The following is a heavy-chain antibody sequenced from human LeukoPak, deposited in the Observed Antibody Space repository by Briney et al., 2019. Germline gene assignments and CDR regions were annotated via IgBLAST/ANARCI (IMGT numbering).Heavy chain of an antibody. D-gene: IGHD2-15*01. Sequence: SETLSLTCDVSGYSISNDYYWGWIRQPPGKGLEWIGSIYHTGSSYYNPSLKSRVAISVDTSKNELFLKMRSVTAADTAVYYCARGEIVVAVYFDFWGRGTLVTVSS. J-gene: IGHJ4*02. CDR3: ARGEIVVAVYFDF. V-gene: IGHV4-38-2*01. CDR2: IYHTGSS. CDR1: GYSISNDYY.